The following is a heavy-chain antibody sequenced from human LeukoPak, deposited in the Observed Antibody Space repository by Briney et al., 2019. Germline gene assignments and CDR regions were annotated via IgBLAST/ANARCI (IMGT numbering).Heavy chain of an antibody. CDR3: ARDYTSCYDY. CDR2: INPNSGGT. V-gene: IGHV1-2*06. CDR1: GYTFTSYG. J-gene: IGHJ4*02. Sequence: ASVKVSCKASGYTFTSYGISWVRQALGQGLEWMGRINPNSGGTNYAQKFQGRVTMTRDTSISTAYMELSRLRSDDTAVYYCARDYTSCYDYWGQGTLVTVSS. D-gene: IGHD2-2*01.